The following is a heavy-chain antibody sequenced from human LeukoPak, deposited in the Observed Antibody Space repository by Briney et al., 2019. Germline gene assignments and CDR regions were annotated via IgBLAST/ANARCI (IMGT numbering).Heavy chain of an antibody. CDR2: VIPIFGTA. D-gene: IGHD3-3*01. CDR1: GGPFSSYA. J-gene: IGHJ5*02. V-gene: IGHV1-69*05. Sequence: SVKGSFQASGGPFSSYAISWVRPAPGQGPEWMGGVIPIFGTANYAQKFQGRVTITTDESTSTAYMELSSLRSEDTAVYYCARTIFGVVTEWNWFDPWGQGTLVTVSS. CDR3: ARTIFGVVTEWNWFDP.